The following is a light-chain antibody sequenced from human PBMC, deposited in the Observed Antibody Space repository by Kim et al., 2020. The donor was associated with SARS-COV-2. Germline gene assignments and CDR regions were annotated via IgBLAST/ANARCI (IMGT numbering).Light chain of an antibody. CDR3: TSYTSSSTFV. J-gene: IGLJ2*01. CDR1: NSDVGIYDY. Sequence: QSALTQPASVSGSPGQSITLSCTGTNSDVGIYDYVSWYQQHPGKAPKLMIYDVSKRPSGVSNRFSGSKSGNTASLTISGLQAEDETDYYCTSYTSSSTFVFGGGTKLTVL. CDR2: DVS. V-gene: IGLV2-14*01.